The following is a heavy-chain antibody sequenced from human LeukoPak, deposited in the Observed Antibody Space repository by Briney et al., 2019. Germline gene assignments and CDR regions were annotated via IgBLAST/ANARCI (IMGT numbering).Heavy chain of an antibody. CDR3: ATGYYYMDV. Sequence: GGSLRLSCAASGFTFSSYGMHRVRQAPGKGLEWVAVIWYDGSNKYYADSVKGRFTISRDNSKNTLYLQMNSLRAEDPAVYYCATGYYYMDVRSKGTTVTVSS. CDR2: IWYDGSNK. CDR1: GFTFSSYG. J-gene: IGHJ6*03. V-gene: IGHV3-33*01.